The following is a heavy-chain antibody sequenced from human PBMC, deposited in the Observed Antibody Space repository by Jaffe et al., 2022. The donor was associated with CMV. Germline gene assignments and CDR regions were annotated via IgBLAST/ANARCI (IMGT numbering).Heavy chain of an antibody. CDR1: GFTFNDYY. CDR2: ISGGGGYT. D-gene: IGHD3-3*01. CDR3: ARDWSGDKFVRRGYMDV. Sequence: QVQLVESGGGLVKPGGSLRLSCAASGFTFNDYYMSWIRQTPGKGLEWVSHISGGGGYTNYADSVKGRFSISRDNAKNSLYLQMNSLRVEDTGVYYCARDWSGDKFVRRGYMDVWGKGTTVSVSS. V-gene: IGHV3-11*06. J-gene: IGHJ6*03.